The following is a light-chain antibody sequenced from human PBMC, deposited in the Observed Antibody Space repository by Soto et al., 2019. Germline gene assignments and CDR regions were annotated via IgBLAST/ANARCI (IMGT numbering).Light chain of an antibody. CDR2: AAS. J-gene: IGKJ4*01. V-gene: IGKV1-27*01. CDR3: QKYKSYPLT. Sequence: TQTPSCRVPFRALILTVLCRASQSISNYLAWYQQKPGKVPKLLIYAASTLPSGIPSRFSGSGSGTDFTLTISSLQPEDVATYYCQKYKSYPLTFGGGTKVDIK. CDR1: QSISNY.